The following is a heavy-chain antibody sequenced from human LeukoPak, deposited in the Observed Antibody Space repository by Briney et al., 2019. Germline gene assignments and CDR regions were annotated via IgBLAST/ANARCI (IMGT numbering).Heavy chain of an antibody. CDR3: ARDGGYCSSTSCYRWFGP. CDR1: GGSISSGGYY. D-gene: IGHD2-2*01. V-gene: IGHV4-31*03. J-gene: IGHJ5*02. Sequence: SETLSLTCTASGGSISSGGYYWSWVRQHPGKGLEWIGYIYYGGGTYYNPSLKSRVTISVDTSKNQFSLKLSSVTAADTAVYYCARDGGYCSSTSCYRWFGPWGQGTLVTVSS. CDR2: IYYGGGT.